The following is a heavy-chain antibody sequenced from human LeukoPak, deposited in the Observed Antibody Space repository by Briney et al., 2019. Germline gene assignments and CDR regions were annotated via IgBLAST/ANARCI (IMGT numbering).Heavy chain of an antibody. CDR2: ISGSGGGA. Sequence: GGSLRLSCAASGFPFSSYALSWIRQAPGKGLEWVSAISGSGGGAYYAGSVRGRFTISRDNSENTLYLQMNSLRADDTAVYYCAKDISGWYGSFAFDIWGQGTMVTVSS. V-gene: IGHV3-23*01. CDR1: GFPFSSYA. J-gene: IGHJ3*02. CDR3: AKDISGWYGSFAFDI. D-gene: IGHD6-19*01.